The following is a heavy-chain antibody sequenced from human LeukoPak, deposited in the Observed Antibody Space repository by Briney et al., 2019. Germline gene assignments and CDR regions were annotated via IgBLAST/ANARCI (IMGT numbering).Heavy chain of an antibody. V-gene: IGHV4-39*01. Sequence: KPSXTLSLTCTVSGGSISSSSYYWGWIRQPPGKGLEWIGSIYYSGSTYYNPSLKSRVTISVDTSKNQFSLKLSSVTAADTAVYYCARFQWLAYYFDYWGQGTLVTVSS. CDR2: IYYSGST. J-gene: IGHJ4*02. CDR3: ARFQWLAYYFDY. D-gene: IGHD6-19*01. CDR1: GGSISSSSYY.